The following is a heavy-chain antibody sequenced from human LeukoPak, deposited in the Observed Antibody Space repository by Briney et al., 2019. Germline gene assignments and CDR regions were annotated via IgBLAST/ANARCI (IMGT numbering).Heavy chain of an antibody. J-gene: IGHJ4*02. D-gene: IGHD4-17*01. V-gene: IGHV3-7*01. CDR1: GFTFSSYS. CDR2: IRRDGSET. CDR3: ATLTTVTTGVDY. Sequence: GGSLRLSCAASGFTFSSYSMNWVRRAPGKGLEWVANIRRDGSETHYVDSVMGRFTISRDNAKNSLYLQMNSLRAEDTAVYYCATLTTVTTGVDYWGQGTLVTVSS.